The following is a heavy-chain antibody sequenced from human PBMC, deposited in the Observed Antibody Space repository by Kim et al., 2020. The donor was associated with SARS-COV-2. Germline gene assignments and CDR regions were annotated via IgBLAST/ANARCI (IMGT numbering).Heavy chain of an antibody. V-gene: IGHV4-31*03. CDR1: GGSISSGGYY. D-gene: IGHD5-18*01. Sequence: SETLSLTCTVSGGSISSGGYYWSWIRQHPGKGLEWIGYIYYSGSTYYNPSLKSRVTISVDTSKNQFSLKLSSVTAADTAVYYCARGALIGQLWLEDGYYFDYWGQGTLVTVSS. CDR2: IYYSGST. CDR3: ARGALIGQLWLEDGYYFDY. J-gene: IGHJ4*02.